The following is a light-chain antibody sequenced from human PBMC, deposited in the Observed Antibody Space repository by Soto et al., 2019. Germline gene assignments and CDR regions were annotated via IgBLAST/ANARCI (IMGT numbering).Light chain of an antibody. J-gene: IGKJ4*01. Sequence: DTVLTQSPDTLSLSPGERATLSCKASQSISYYLAWYQQKPGQPPRLLIYDASNRATGIPARFSGSGSGTDFTLTISSLEPEDFAVYYCQQRSDWPSAFGGGTKVEI. CDR1: QSISYY. CDR3: QQRSDWPSA. CDR2: DAS. V-gene: IGKV3-11*01.